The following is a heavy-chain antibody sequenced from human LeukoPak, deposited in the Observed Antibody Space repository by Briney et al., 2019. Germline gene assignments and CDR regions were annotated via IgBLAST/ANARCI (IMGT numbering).Heavy chain of an antibody. V-gene: IGHV3-48*02. CDR3: ARGSGDY. J-gene: IGHJ4*02. Sequence: PGGSLRLSCAASGFTFSTYSMNWVRQAPGKGLEWISYISSSSSTIYYADSVKGRFTISRDNAKKSLYLQMTSLRDEDTAVYYCARGSGDYSGQGTLVTVSS. CDR1: GFTFSTYS. CDR2: ISSSSSTI.